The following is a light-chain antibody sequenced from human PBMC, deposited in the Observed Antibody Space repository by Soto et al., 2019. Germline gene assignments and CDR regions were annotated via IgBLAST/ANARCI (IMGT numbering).Light chain of an antibody. V-gene: IGKV3-15*01. Sequence: EIVKTQSPATLSVSPGERATLSCRASQSVSSNLAWYQQKPGQTPKLLIYVASTRATGIPARFSGSGSGTKFTLTISSLQSEDFAVYYCQQYNVWPLTFGGGTKVEFK. J-gene: IGKJ4*01. CDR3: QQYNVWPLT. CDR2: VAS. CDR1: QSVSSN.